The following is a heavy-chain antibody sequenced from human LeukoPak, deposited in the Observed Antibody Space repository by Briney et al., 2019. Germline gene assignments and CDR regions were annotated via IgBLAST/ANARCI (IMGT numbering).Heavy chain of an antibody. J-gene: IGHJ4*02. CDR2: IIPILGIA. CDR3: ARPTGDNYYFDY. D-gene: IGHD7-27*01. CDR1: GYTFTSYA. Sequence: WASVKVSCKASGYTFTSYAMHWVRQAPGQRLEWMGRIIPILGIANYAQKFQGRVTITADKSTSTAYMELSSLRSEDTAVYYCARPTGDNYYFDYWGQGTLVTVSS. V-gene: IGHV1-69*04.